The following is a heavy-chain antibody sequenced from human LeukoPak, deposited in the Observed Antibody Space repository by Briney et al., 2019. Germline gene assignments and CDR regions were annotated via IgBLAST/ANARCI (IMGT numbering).Heavy chain of an antibody. D-gene: IGHD3-3*01. CDR2: IYSGGST. V-gene: IGHV3-66*02. CDR3: ARFSTIFGVDY. Sequence: GGSLRLSCSGSGFIFNNAWMSWVRQAPGKGLEWVSIIYSGGSTYYADSVKGRFTISRDSSKNTLYLQMNSLRAEDTAVYYCARFSTIFGVDYWGQGTLVTVSS. CDR1: GFIFNNAW. J-gene: IGHJ4*02.